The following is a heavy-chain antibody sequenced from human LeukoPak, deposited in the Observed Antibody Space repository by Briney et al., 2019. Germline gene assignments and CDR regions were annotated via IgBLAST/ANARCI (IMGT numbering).Heavy chain of an antibody. J-gene: IGHJ4*02. CDR1: GYTFTSYY. D-gene: IGHD5-12*01. V-gene: IGHV1-46*01. Sequence: GASVTVSCNASGYTFTSYYMNWVREAPGQGLEWMGRINPSGGSTSYAQKFQGRVTMTRDTSTSTVYMELSSLRSEDTAVYYCARGGYSGYDHGLGYWGQGTLVTVSS. CDR2: INPSGGST. CDR3: ARGGYSGYDHGLGY.